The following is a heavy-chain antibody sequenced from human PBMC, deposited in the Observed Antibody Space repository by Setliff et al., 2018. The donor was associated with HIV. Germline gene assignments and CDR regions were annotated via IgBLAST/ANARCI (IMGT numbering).Heavy chain of an antibody. CDR2: MFYSGST. CDR3: ARSYCSSTSCSYYFDY. Sequence: SETLSLTCAVSGGSISSYYWNWIRQPPGKGLEWIGNMFYSGSTNYNPSLKSRVTMSVDTSNDQFSLKLSSVTAADTAVYHCARSYCSSTSCSYYFDYWGQGTLVTVSS. CDR1: GGSISSYY. J-gene: IGHJ4*02. V-gene: IGHV4-59*01. D-gene: IGHD2-2*01.